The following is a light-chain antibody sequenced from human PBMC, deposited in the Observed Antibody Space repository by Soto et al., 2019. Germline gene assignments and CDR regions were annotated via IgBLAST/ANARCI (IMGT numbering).Light chain of an antibody. Sequence: QSVLTQPPSVSGAPGQRVTISCTGSSSNIGAGYDVHWYQQLPGTAPKLLIYGNSNRPSGVPDRFSGSKSGTSASLAITGLQAEDEADYYCQSYGSSLGGHSYVFGTGTKVTVL. V-gene: IGLV1-40*01. CDR2: GNS. CDR1: SSNIGAGYD. J-gene: IGLJ1*01. CDR3: QSYGSSLGGHSYV.